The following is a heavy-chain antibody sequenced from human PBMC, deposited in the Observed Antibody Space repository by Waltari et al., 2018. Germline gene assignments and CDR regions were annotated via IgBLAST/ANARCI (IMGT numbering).Heavy chain of an antibody. V-gene: IGHV4-39*07. J-gene: IGHJ4*02. CDR2: IYYSGST. CDR1: GGSISSSSYY. D-gene: IGHD6-6*01. Sequence: QLQLQESGPGLVKPSETLSLTCTVSGGSISSSSYYWGWIRQPPGKGLEWIGSIYYSGSTYYNPSLKSRVTISVDTSKNQFSLKLSSVTAADTAVYYCARVPIPLGIAARRTPYWGQGTLVTVSS. CDR3: ARVPIPLGIAARRTPY.